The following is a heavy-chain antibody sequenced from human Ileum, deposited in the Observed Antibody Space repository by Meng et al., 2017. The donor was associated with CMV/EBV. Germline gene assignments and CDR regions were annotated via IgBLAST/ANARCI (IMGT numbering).Heavy chain of an antibody. V-gene: IGHV1-2*02. CDR1: GYVFSDYY. CDR3: VRPYCSSTSCYGWFDP. Sequence: GYVFSDYYLNWVRQAPGQGLEWMGWINPDSGGTNYAQKFQDRVTMTRDTSINTVYMELSRLRSDDAAVYYCVRPYCSSTSCYGWFDPWGQGTLVTVSS. J-gene: IGHJ5*02. D-gene: IGHD2-2*01. CDR2: INPDSGGT.